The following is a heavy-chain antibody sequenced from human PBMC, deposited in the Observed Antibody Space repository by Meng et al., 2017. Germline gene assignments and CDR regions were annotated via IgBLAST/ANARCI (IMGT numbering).Heavy chain of an antibody. D-gene: IGHD4-17*01. CDR3: ARCLRRPSPLGY. J-gene: IGHJ4*02. Sequence: HVHLQESGTGRVSPAWTLSLTCAVSGGSSSSSSWWSWVRQPPGQGLEWIGEFYHSGSTNYNPSLKSRVTISVDKSKNQFSMKLSSVTAADTAVYYCARCLRRPSPLGYWCQGTLVTVFS. CDR1: GGSSSSSSW. CDR2: FYHSGST. V-gene: IGHV4-4*02.